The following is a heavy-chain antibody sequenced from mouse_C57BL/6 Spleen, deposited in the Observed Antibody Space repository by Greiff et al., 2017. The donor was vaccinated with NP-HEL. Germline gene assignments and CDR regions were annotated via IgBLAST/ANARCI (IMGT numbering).Heavy chain of an antibody. D-gene: IGHD1-1*01. CDR2: IHPNSGST. Sequence: QVQLQQSGAELVKPGASVKLSCKASGYTFTSYWMHWVKQRPGQGLEWIGMIHPNSGSTNYNEKFKSKATLTVDKSSSTAYMQLSSLTSEDSAVYYCAREDYGSSYDFDVWGTGTTVTVSS. CDR1: GYTFTSYW. V-gene: IGHV1-64*01. CDR3: AREDYGSSYDFDV. J-gene: IGHJ1*03.